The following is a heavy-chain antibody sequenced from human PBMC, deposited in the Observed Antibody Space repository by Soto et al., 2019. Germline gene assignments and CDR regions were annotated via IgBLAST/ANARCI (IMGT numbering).Heavy chain of an antibody. CDR3: ARGGVPATYYYYYGMDV. V-gene: IGHV1-46*01. CDR1: GYTFTSYY. J-gene: IGHJ6*02. CDR2: INPSGGST. D-gene: IGHD2-2*01. Sequence: ASVKVSCKASGYTFTSYYMHWVRQAPGQGLEWMGIINPSGGSTSYAQKFQGRVTMTRDTSTSTVYMELSSLRSEDTAVYYCARGGVPATYYYYYGMDVWGQGTTVTV.